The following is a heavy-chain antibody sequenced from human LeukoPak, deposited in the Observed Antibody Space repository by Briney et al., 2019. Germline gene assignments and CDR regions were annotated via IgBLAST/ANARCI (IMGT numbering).Heavy chain of an antibody. D-gene: IGHD1-26*01. V-gene: IGHV4-30-2*01. CDR3: ARVSLGATQRYFDY. J-gene: IGHJ4*02. Sequence: SETLSLTCTVSGGSISSGGYYWSWIRQHPGKGLEWIGYIYHSGSTYYNPSLRSRVTISVDRSKNQFSLKLSSVTAADTAVYYCARVSLGATQRYFDYWGQGTLVTVSS. CDR1: GGSISSGGYY. CDR2: IYHSGST.